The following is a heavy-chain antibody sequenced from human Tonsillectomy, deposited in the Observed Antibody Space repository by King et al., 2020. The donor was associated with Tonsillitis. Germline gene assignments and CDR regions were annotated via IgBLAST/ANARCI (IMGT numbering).Heavy chain of an antibody. CDR1: GYSFIDYW. CDR3: ARPPSGSYYTGYAFDT. V-gene: IGHV5-51*01. CDR2: IYPGDSET. J-gene: IGHJ3*02. D-gene: IGHD1-26*01. Sequence: QLVQSGAEVKKPGESLKISCKGSGYSFIDYWIGWVRQMPGKGLEWMGIIYPGDSETRYSPSFQGQVTISADKSINTAYLQWSSLKASDTAMYDCARPPSGSYYTGYAFDTWGQGTMVTVSS.